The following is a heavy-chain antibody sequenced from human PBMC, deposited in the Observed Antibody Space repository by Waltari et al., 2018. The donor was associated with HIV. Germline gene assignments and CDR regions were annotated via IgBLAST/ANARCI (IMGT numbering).Heavy chain of an antibody. Sequence: EVQLVESGGGVVRPGGSMRLSCVASGFNFDDYGRSWVRQAPGKGLEWVSGINWNGGSTGYADSVKGRFSISRDNAKNSLYLQMNSLRAEDTALYYCARDYGSGSYYNYWGQGTLVTVSS. J-gene: IGHJ4*02. D-gene: IGHD3-10*01. V-gene: IGHV3-20*04. CDR1: GFNFDDYG. CDR3: ARDYGSGSYYNY. CDR2: INWNGGST.